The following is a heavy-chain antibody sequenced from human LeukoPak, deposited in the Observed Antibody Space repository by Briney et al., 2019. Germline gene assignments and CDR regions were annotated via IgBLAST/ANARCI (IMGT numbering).Heavy chain of an antibody. Sequence: GESLKISCKGSGYSFTNYWIGWVRQMPGKGLERMGIIYPGDSDTRYSPSFQGQVLISVDKSISTAYLQWGSLKASDTAMYYCARWGSSAAPSDYWGQGTLVTVSS. J-gene: IGHJ4*02. CDR1: GYSFTNYW. V-gene: IGHV5-51*01. D-gene: IGHD6-13*01. CDR3: ARWGSSAAPSDY. CDR2: IYPGDSDT.